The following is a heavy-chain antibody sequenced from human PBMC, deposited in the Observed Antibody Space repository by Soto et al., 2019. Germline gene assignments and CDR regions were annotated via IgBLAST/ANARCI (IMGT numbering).Heavy chain of an antibody. D-gene: IGHD6-13*01. J-gene: IGHJ4*02. CDR3: ARGYSSSWYRPYYFDY. CDR2: IKQDGSEK. Sequence: EVQLVESGGGLVQPGGSLRLSCAASGFTFSSYWMSWVRQAPGKGLEWVANIKQDGSEKYYVDSVKGRFTISRDNAKNSLYLQMKSLRAEDTAVYYCARGYSSSWYRPYYFDYWGQGTLVTVSS. V-gene: IGHV3-7*01. CDR1: GFTFSSYW.